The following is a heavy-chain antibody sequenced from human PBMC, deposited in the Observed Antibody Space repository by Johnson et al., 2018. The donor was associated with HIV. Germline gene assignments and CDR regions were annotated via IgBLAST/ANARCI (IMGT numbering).Heavy chain of an antibody. CDR2: ISPVGNNN. CDR3: VRPHAFDI. CDR1: GFTFSSYG. Sequence: VQLVESGGGVVQPGGSLRLSCAASGFTFSSYGMHWVRQAPGKGLEWVALISPVGNNNFYADSVKGRFTISRDNSRKTLYLQMNSLRTEDTAVYYCVRPHAFDIWGQGTMVTV. V-gene: IGHV3-30*19. J-gene: IGHJ3*02.